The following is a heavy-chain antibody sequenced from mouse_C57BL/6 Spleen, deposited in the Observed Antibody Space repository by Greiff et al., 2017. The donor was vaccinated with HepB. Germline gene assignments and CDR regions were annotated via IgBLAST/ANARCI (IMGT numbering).Heavy chain of an antibody. Sequence: DVKLVESGGGLVKPGGSLKLSCAASGFTFSSYAMSWVRQTPEKRLEWVATISDGGSYTYYPDNVKGRFTISRDNAKNNLYLQMSHLKSEDTAMYYCARDRTTTRAMDYWGQGTSVTVSS. D-gene: IGHD1-1*01. CDR3: ARDRTTTRAMDY. V-gene: IGHV5-4*01. CDR1: GFTFSSYA. CDR2: ISDGGSYT. J-gene: IGHJ4*01.